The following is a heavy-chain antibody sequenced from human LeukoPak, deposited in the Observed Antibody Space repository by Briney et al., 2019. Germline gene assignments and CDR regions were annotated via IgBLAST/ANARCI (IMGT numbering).Heavy chain of an antibody. J-gene: IGHJ4*02. CDR3: ARLGKRWLHRHGVDY. Sequence: SETLSLTCTVSGGSISSSSYYWGWIRQPPGKGLEWIGSIYYSGSTYYNPSLKSRVTISVDTSKNQLSLKLSSVTAADTAVYYCARLGKRWLHRHGVDYWGQGTLVTVSS. CDR2: IYYSGST. CDR1: GGSISSSSYY. D-gene: IGHD5-24*01. V-gene: IGHV4-39*01.